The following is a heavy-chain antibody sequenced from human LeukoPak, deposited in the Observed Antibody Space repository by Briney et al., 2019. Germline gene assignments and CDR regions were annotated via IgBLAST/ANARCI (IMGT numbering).Heavy chain of an antibody. CDR2: INPNSGGT. CDR1: GYTFTSYD. V-gene: IGHV1-2*02. CDR3: ARESPRGAVAGTGWFDP. Sequence: ASVKVSCKASGYTFTSYDINWVRQATGPGLEWMGWINPNSGGTNYAQKFQGRVTMTRDTSISTAYMELSRLRSDDTAVYYCARESPRGAVAGTGWFDPWGQGTLVTVSS. D-gene: IGHD6-19*01. J-gene: IGHJ5*02.